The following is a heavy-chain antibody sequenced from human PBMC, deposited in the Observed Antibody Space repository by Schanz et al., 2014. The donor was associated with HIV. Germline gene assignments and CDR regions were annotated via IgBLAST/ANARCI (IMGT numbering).Heavy chain of an antibody. J-gene: IGHJ6*02. CDR1: GDSFSNLG. CDR2: IIPLFGAT. Sequence: QVQLVQSGAEVKKPGSSVQISCKASGDSFSNLGINWVRQAPGQGLEWMGGIIPLFGATNYAPKFQDRVTIIADEAASTAYMELNSLRSEDTAVYYCARFRTSSSSFYFYYYGLDVWGQGTTVAVSS. V-gene: IGHV1-69*01. CDR3: ARFRTSSSSFYFYYYGLDV. D-gene: IGHD6-6*01.